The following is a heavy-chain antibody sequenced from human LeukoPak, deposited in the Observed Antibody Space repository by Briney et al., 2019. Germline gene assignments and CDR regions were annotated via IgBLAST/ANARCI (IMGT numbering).Heavy chain of an antibody. D-gene: IGHD3-10*01. V-gene: IGHV1-18*01. CDR2: INSYNGDT. CDR3: ARGGYYGSGSPKAGNFDYYYGMDV. CDR1: GYTFTNNG. Sequence: GASVKVSCKTSGYTFTNNGISWVRQAPGQGLEWMAWINSYNGDTHYAQKFQGRVTMTTDTSTNTAYLELRSLRSEDTAVYYCARGGYYGSGSPKAGNFDYYYGMDVWGQGTTVSVSS. J-gene: IGHJ6*02.